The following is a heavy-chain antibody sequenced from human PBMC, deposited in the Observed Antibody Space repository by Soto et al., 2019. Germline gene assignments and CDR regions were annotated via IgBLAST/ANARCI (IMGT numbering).Heavy chain of an antibody. D-gene: IGHD3-3*01. CDR2: ISYDGSNK. CDR3: AKDLSKYDFWSGYYQYYYYGMDV. J-gene: IGHJ6*02. CDR1: GFTFSSYG. Sequence: QVQLVESGGGVVQPGRSLRLSCAASGFTFSSYGMHWVRQAPGKGLEWVAVISYDGSNKYYADSVKGRFTISRDNSKNTLYLQMNRLRDEDTAVYYCAKDLSKYDFWSGYYQYYYYGMDVWGQGTTVTVSS. V-gene: IGHV3-30*18.